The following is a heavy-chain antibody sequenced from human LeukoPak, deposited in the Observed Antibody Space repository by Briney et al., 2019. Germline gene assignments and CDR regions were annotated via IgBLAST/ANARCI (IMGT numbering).Heavy chain of an antibody. Sequence: GASVEVSCTASGYTFSSYYIHWVRQAPGQGLEWMGIINPSGGSTSYAQKFQGRVSMTRDTSTSTVYMELSSLRSEDTAVYYCARGKWELLWLLFWGQGTLVTVSS. D-gene: IGHD1-26*01. CDR3: ARGKWELLWLLF. CDR1: GYTFSSYY. CDR2: INPSGGST. V-gene: IGHV1-46*01. J-gene: IGHJ4*02.